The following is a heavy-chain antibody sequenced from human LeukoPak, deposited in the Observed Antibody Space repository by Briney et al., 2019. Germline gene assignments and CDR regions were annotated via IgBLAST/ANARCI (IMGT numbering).Heavy chain of an antibody. V-gene: IGHV3-23*01. CDR2: ISGSGGST. CDR3: AKAPIAAAVTYYFDY. D-gene: IGHD6-13*01. CDR1: GFTFSSYA. J-gene: IGHJ4*02. Sequence: GGSLRLSCAASGFTFSSYAMSWVRQAPGKGLEWVSAISGSGGSTYYADSVKGRFAISRDNSKNPLYLQMNSLRAEDTAVYYCAKAPIAAAVTYYFDYWGQGTLVTVSS.